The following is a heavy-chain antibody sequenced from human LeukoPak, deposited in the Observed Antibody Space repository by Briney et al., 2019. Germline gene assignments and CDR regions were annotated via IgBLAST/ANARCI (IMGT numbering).Heavy chain of an antibody. CDR3: ARDEIAAAGSFDY. V-gene: IGHV1-69*04. CDR1: GGTFSSYA. CDR2: IIPILGIA. D-gene: IGHD6-13*01. J-gene: IGHJ4*02. Sequence: SVKVSCKASGGTFSSYAISWVRQAPGQGLEWMGRIIPILGIANYAQKFQGRVTITADKSTSTAYMELSSLRSEDTAVYYCARDEIAAAGSFDYWGQGTLVTVSS.